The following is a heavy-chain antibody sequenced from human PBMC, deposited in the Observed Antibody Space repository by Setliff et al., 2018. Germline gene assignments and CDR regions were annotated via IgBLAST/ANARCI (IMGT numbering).Heavy chain of an antibody. CDR1: GFTFARFA. V-gene: IGHV3-30*07. CDR2: ISYDGINK. Sequence: PGGSLRLSCAASGFTFARFAMHWVRQAPGKGLEWVAVISYDGINKYYADSVKGRFTISRDNANHSLYLQMNSLKTEDTAVYYCTRDMWVDVDLRNYYMEVWGKGTSVTVSS. J-gene: IGHJ6*03. D-gene: IGHD1-26*01. CDR3: TRDMWVDVDLRNYYMEV.